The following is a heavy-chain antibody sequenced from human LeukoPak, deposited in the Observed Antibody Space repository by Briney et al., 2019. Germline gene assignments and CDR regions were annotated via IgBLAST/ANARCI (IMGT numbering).Heavy chain of an antibody. Sequence: PGGSLRLSCAASGFIFSGYWMNWVCQAPGKGLEWVANIKQDGSEQHYVDSVRGRFTISRDNAKNSLYLEMNSLRVEDTAVYYCARDGFVGAADYWGQGTLVTVSS. CDR3: ARDGFVGAADY. J-gene: IGHJ4*02. D-gene: IGHD6-13*01. CDR1: GFIFSGYW. CDR2: IKQDGSEQ. V-gene: IGHV3-7*01.